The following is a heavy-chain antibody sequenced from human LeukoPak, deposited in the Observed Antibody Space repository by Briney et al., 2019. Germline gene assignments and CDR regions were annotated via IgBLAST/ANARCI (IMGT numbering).Heavy chain of an antibody. CDR2: ISSSSSYI. J-gene: IGHJ3*02. CDR1: GFTFSSYS. Sequence: PGGSLRLSCAASGFTFSSYSMNWVRQAPGKGLEWVSSISSSSSYIYYADSVKGRFTISRDNAKNSLYLQMNSLRAEDTALYYCAKTDRTGALGRFRMRSDAFDIWGQGTMVTVSS. CDR3: AKTDRTGALGRFRMRSDAFDI. D-gene: IGHD3-3*01. V-gene: IGHV3-21*04.